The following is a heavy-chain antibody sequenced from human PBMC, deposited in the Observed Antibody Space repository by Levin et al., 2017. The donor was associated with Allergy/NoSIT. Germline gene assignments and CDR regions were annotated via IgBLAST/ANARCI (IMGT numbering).Heavy chain of an antibody. CDR3: AREYSGSSDY. Sequence: GESLKISCKASGYTFTGYYMHWVRQAPGQGLEWMGWINPNSGGTNYAQKFQGRVTMTRDTSISTAYMELSRLRSDDTAVYYCAREYSGSSDYWGQGTLVTVSS. CDR1: GYTFTGYY. CDR2: INPNSGGT. J-gene: IGHJ4*02. V-gene: IGHV1-2*02. D-gene: IGHD1-26*01.